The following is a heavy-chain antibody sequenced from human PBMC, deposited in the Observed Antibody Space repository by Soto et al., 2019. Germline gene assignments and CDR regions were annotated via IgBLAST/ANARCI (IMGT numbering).Heavy chain of an antibody. V-gene: IGHV4-30-4*01. CDR2: IYYSGST. Sequence: QVQLQESGPGLVKPSQTLSLTCTVSGGSISSGDYYWSWIRQPPGKGLEWIGYIYYSGSTYYNPSLKSRVTISVDTSKNQFSLKLSSVTAADTAVYYCARARNGEDGPCYFDYWGQGTLVTVSS. CDR1: GGSISSGDYY. CDR3: ARARNGEDGPCYFDY. J-gene: IGHJ4*02. D-gene: IGHD4-17*01.